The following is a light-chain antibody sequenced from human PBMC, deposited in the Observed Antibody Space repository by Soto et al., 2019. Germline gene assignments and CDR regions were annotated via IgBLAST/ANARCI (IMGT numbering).Light chain of an antibody. J-gene: IGKJ5*01. V-gene: IGKV3-11*01. CDR3: QQRSNWPLIT. Sequence: EIVLTQSPATLSLSPGERATLSCRGSQSVSRYLAWYQQKPGQAPRLLIYDASNRATGIPARFSGSGSGTDFTLTISSLEPEDFAVYYCQQRSNWPLITFGQGTRLEIK. CDR2: DAS. CDR1: QSVSRY.